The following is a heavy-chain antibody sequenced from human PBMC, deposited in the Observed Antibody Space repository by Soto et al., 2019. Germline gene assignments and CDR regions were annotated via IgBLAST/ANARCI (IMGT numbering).Heavy chain of an antibody. CDR3: ARGQVWEQDH. CDR2: MDPDTGDT. CDR1: GYSFTSYG. Sequence: QVQLVQSGAGVKKPGASVKVSCKASGYSFTSYGINWVRQATGQGLQWMGWMDPDTGDTGYAPKCQGRITMTRDTSISTAFMELSSLRSDDTAVYYCARGQVWEQDHWGQGTLITVSS. J-gene: IGHJ4*02. V-gene: IGHV1-8*01. D-gene: IGHD1-26*01.